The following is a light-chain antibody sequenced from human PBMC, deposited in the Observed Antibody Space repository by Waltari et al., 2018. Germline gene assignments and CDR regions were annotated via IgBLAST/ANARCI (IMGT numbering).Light chain of an antibody. V-gene: IGKV1-27*01. J-gene: IGKJ4*01. CDR2: AAS. Sequence: DIQMTQSPSSLSASVGDRVTITGRASQGLSTFLAWYQQQPGKIPKLLIDAASTLQTGVPSRFSGSGSGTNFTLTVSNLQPEDFATYYCQNYNSAPLAFGGGTTVEIK. CDR3: QNYNSAPLA. CDR1: QGLSTF.